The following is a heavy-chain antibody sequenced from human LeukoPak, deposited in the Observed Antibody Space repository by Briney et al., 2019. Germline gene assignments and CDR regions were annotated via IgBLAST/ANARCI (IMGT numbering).Heavy chain of an antibody. V-gene: IGHV1-2*02. CDR3: ARAWGYSYGPHLDY. CDR1: GYTFTGYY. J-gene: IGHJ4*02. CDR2: INPNSGGT. D-gene: IGHD5-18*01. Sequence: ASVKVSCKASGYTFTGYYMHWVRQAPGQGLEWMGWINPNSGGTNYAQKFQGRVTMTRDTSISTAYMELSRLRSDDTAVYYCARAWGYSYGPHLDYWGQGTLVTVSS.